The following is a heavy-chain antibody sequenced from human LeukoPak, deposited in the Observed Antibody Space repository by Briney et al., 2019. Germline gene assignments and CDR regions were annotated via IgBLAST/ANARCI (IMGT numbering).Heavy chain of an antibody. CDR1: GFTFSSYE. D-gene: IGHD5-18*01. Sequence: PGGSLRLSCAASGFTFSSYETNWVRQAPGKGLEWVSYISSSGSTIYYADSVKGRFTISRDNAKNSLYLQMNSLRAEDTAVYYCARSLDTAMVDYWGQGTLVTVSS. CDR3: ARSLDTAMVDY. V-gene: IGHV3-48*03. CDR2: ISSSGSTI. J-gene: IGHJ4*02.